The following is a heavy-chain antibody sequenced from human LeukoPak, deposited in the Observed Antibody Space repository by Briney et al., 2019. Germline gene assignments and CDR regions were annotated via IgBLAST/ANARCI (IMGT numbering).Heavy chain of an antibody. D-gene: IGHD3-10*01. CDR3: AQDYGRDGEGTMFDY. Sequence: QAGGSLRLSCAVSGFIFSSYAMSWVRQAPGKGLEWVSGIYGGGITTHYADSVKGRFTISRDNSKNTLYLEMNSLRAEDTAVYYCAQDYGRDGEGTMFDYWGQGILVTVSS. CDR1: GFIFSSYA. CDR2: IYGGGITT. V-gene: IGHV3-23*01. J-gene: IGHJ4*02.